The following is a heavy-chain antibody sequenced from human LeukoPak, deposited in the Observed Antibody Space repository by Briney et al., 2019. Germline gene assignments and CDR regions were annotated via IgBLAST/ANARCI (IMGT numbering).Heavy chain of an antibody. Sequence: SETLSLTCTVSGGSISSGTYYWVWIRQPPGKGLEWIGNIYYSGSTNYNPSLKSRVTISVDTSKNQFSLKLSSVTAADTAVYYCARRRLRPEAFDIWGQGTVVTVSS. CDR3: ARRRLRPEAFDI. CDR2: IYYSGST. D-gene: IGHD4-17*01. J-gene: IGHJ3*02. CDR1: GGSISSGTYY. V-gene: IGHV4-39*01.